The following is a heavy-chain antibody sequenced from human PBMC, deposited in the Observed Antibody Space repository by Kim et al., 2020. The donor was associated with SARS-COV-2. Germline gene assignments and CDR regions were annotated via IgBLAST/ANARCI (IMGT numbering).Heavy chain of an antibody. CDR3: AKDLRVVADWYFDL. D-gene: IGHD2-15*01. V-gene: IGHV3-9*01. J-gene: IGHJ2*01. Sequence: ADSVEGRFTISGDNAKNSLYLQMNSLRAEDTALYYCAKDLRVVADWYFDLWGRGTLVTVSS.